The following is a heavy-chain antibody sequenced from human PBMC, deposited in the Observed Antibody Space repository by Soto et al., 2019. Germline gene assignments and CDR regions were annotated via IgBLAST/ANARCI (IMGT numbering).Heavy chain of an antibody. D-gene: IGHD3-3*01. J-gene: IGHJ4*02. Sequence: GESLKISCKCYGYSFTSNWIGWVRQMPGKGLEWMGVIYPGDSDTRYSPSFQGQVTISADTSINTAYLQWSSLKASDTAIYYCANLARTILAPMRVSPSGYFDHWGQGNLVTVSS. V-gene: IGHV5-51*01. CDR1: GYSFTSNW. CDR3: ANLARTILAPMRVSPSGYFDH. CDR2: IYPGDSDT.